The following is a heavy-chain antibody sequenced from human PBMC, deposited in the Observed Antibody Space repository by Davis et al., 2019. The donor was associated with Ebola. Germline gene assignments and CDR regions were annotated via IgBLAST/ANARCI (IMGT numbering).Heavy chain of an antibody. J-gene: IGHJ4*02. D-gene: IGHD1-26*01. CDR1: GFTFSSYA. Sequence: GESLKISCAASGFTFSSYAMSWVRQVPGKGLEWVSAISGSGGSTYYADSVKGRFTISRDNSKNTLYLQMNSLRAEDTAVYYCAKSVSGPVYSGSELEFDYWGQGTLVTVSS. V-gene: IGHV3-23*01. CDR3: AKSVSGPVYSGSELEFDY. CDR2: ISGSGGST.